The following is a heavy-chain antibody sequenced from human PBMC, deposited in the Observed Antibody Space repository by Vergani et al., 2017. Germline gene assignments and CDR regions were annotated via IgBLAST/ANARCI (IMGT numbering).Heavy chain of an antibody. D-gene: IGHD3-9*01. CDR3: ARDCPALRYCDWFPDSGGNAFDI. V-gene: IGHV1-2*02. CDR2: INPNSGGT. CDR1: GYTFTGYY. Sequence: QVQLVQSGAEVKKPGASVKVSCKASGYTFTGYYMHWVRQAPGQGLEWMGWINPNSGGTNYAQKFQGRVTMTRDTSISTAYMELSRLRSDDTAVYYCARDCPALRYCDWFPDSGGNAFDIWGQGTMVTVSS. J-gene: IGHJ3*02.